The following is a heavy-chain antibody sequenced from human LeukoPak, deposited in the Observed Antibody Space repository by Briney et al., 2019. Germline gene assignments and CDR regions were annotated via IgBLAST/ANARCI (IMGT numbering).Heavy chain of an antibody. J-gene: IGHJ3*02. V-gene: IGHV3-23*01. CDR3: ARDLVPCPGDI. D-gene: IGHD3-10*02. Sequence: GGSLRLSCTASGFNFNRFAVTWVRQAPGKGLEWVSAISGSGGTTHYADSVKGRFSISRDNSKNTLYLQLSRVRAEDTAVYYCARDLVPCPGDIWGQGTMVTVSS. CDR2: ISGSGGTT. CDR1: GFNFNRFA.